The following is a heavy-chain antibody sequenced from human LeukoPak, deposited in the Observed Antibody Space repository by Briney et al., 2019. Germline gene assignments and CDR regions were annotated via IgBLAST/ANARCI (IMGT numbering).Heavy chain of an antibody. CDR2: INDRGGYT. CDR3: AKDLSGSYLYFDS. Sequence: PGGSLRLSCAASGFTFSSYAMSRVRQAPGKGLEWVSAINDRGGYTYSADSVNGRFTISRDNSKDTLYLRMNSLRAADTAVYFCAKDLSGSYLYFDSWGQGTLVTVSS. D-gene: IGHD1-26*01. V-gene: IGHV3-23*01. J-gene: IGHJ4*02. CDR1: GFTFSSYA.